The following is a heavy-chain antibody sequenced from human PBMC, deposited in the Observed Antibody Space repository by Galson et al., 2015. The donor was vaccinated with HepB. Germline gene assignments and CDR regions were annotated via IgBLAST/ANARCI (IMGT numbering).Heavy chain of an antibody. Sequence: SLRLSCATSGFTVSSNYMSWVRQAQGKGLEWVSVIYSGGSTYYADSVKGRFTISRDNSKNTLYLQMNSLRAEDTAVYYCARVWGGGVDAFDIWGQGTMVTVSS. V-gene: IGHV3-66*02. CDR3: ARVWGGGVDAFDI. D-gene: IGHD3-16*01. CDR2: IYSGGST. J-gene: IGHJ3*02. CDR1: GFTVSSNY.